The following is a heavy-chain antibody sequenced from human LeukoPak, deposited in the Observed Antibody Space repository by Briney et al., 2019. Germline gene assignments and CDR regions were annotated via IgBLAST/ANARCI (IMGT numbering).Heavy chain of an antibody. CDR2: IYYSGST. J-gene: IGHJ4*02. CDR3: ARGQRNYYDSSGYWLLN. D-gene: IGHD3-22*01. CDR1: GGSFSGYY. Sequence: PSETLSLTCAVYGGSFSGYYWSWIRQPPGKGLEWIGYIYYSGSTNYNPSLKSRVTISVDTSKNQFSLKLSSVTAADTAVYYCARGQRNYYDSSGYWLLNWGQGTLVTVSS. V-gene: IGHV4-59*01.